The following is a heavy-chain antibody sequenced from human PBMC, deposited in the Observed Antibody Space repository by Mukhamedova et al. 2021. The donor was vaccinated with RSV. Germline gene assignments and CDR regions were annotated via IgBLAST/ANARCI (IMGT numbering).Heavy chain of an antibody. D-gene: IGHD3-16*01. V-gene: IGHV3-11*01. Sequence: AEYMGGRFTISRDNTRNSLYLQMNSLRAEDTAVYYCARDPGDPTYSHYYMDVWGQGTTVTVSS. CDR3: ARDPGDPTYSHYYMDV. J-gene: IGHJ6*03.